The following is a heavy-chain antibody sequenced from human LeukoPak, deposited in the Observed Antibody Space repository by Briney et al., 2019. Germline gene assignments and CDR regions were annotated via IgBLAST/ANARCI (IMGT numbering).Heavy chain of an antibody. J-gene: IGHJ4*02. CDR2: ITCTSDDM. CDR3: ARTAGHYFDY. Sequence: GGSLRLSCAASGFIFRSYSMNWVRQFPGKGLEWVSFITCTSDDMLYADSVKGRFTISRDNAKNTLYLQMNSLRAEDTAVYFCARTAGHYFDYWGQGSLRTVSS. CDR1: GFIFRSYS. V-gene: IGHV3-21*06. D-gene: IGHD2-21*02.